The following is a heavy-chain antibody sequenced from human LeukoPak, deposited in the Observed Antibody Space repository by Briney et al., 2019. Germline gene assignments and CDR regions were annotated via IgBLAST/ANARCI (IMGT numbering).Heavy chain of an antibody. Sequence: SETLSLTCTVSGGSISSGSYYWSWIRQPAGKGLEWIGRIYTSGSTNYNPSLKSRVTISVDTSKNQFSLKLSSVTAADTAVYYCARFPNDYGGKGVFDYWGQGTLVTVSS. CDR1: GGSISSGSYY. V-gene: IGHV4-61*02. CDR3: ARFPNDYGGKGVFDY. D-gene: IGHD4-23*01. CDR2: IYTSGST. J-gene: IGHJ4*02.